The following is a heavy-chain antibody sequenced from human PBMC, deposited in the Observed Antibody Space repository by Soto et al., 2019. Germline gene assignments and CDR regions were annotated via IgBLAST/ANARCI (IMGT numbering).Heavy chain of an antibody. V-gene: IGHV3-23*01. CDR1: GFTFSSYA. D-gene: IGHD2-2*01. CDR2: ISGSGGST. CDR3: AKGRGYCSSTSCYVGSDY. J-gene: IGHJ4*02. Sequence: PGGSLRLSCAASGFTFSSYAMSWVRQAPGKGLEWVSAISGSGGSTYYADSVKGRFTISRDNSKNTLYLQMNSLRAEDTAVYYCAKGRGYCSSTSCYVGSDYWGQGTLVTV.